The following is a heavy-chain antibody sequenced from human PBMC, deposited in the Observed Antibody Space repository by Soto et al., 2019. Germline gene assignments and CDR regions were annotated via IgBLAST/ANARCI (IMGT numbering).Heavy chain of an antibody. D-gene: IGHD3-3*01. CDR3: ARLAEYYDFWSGYYTFDY. CDR1: GGSFSGYY. Sequence: SETLSLTCAVYGGSFSGYYWSWIRQPPGKGLEWIGEINHSGSTNYNPSLKSRVTISVDTSKNRFSLKLSSVTAADTAVYYCARLAEYYDFWSGYYTFDYWGQGTLVTVSS. V-gene: IGHV4-34*01. CDR2: INHSGST. J-gene: IGHJ4*02.